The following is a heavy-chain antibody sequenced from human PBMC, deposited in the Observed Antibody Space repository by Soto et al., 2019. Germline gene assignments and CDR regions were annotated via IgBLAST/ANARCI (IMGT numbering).Heavy chain of an antibody. D-gene: IGHD6-13*01. V-gene: IGHV3-33*06. J-gene: IGHJ4*02. CDR3: AKGSGSSWYSS. CDR2: IWYDGSNK. Sequence: GGSLRLSCAASGFTFSSYGMHWVRQAPGKGLEWVAVIWYDGSNKYYADSVKGRFTISRDNSKNTLYLQMNSPRAEDTAVYYCAKGSGSSWYSSWGQGTLVTVSS. CDR1: GFTFSSYG.